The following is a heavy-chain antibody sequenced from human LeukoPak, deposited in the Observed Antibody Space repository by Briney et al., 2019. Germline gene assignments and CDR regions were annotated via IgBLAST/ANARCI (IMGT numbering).Heavy chain of an antibody. CDR2: INSGSTYT. J-gene: IGHJ4*02. Sequence: GGSLRLSCAVSGFTFSDYYMSWIRQAPGKGLEWVSYINSGSTYTNYADSVKGRFTISRDNAKNSLYLQMNSLSAEDTAIYYCARVSYYGSGDYSRGSRRYFDYWGQGILVTVSS. V-gene: IGHV3-11*06. D-gene: IGHD3-10*01. CDR3: ARVSYYGSGDYSRGSRRYFDY. CDR1: GFTFSDYY.